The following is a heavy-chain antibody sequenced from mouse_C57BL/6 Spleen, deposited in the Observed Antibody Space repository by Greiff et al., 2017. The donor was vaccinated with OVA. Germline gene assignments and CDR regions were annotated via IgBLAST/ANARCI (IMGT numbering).Heavy chain of an antibody. V-gene: IGHV7-3*01. J-gene: IGHJ2*01. CDR2: IRNKDNGYTT. Sequence: EVQLVESGGGLVQPGGSLSLSCAASGFTFTDYYMSWFRQPPGKALEWLGFIRNKDNGYTTESSASVKGRFTISRDNSQSIIYLQMTAQGADDSATSYCASDRVVFDYWGQGTTLTVSS. CDR3: ASDRVVFDY. D-gene: IGHD1-1*02. CDR1: GFTFTDYY.